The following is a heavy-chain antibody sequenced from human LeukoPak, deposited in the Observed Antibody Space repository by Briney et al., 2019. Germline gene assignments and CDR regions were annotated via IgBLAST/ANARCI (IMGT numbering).Heavy chain of an antibody. D-gene: IGHD6-13*01. CDR1: GYTFTSYA. V-gene: IGHV1-3*01. CDR2: INAGNGNT. J-gene: IGHJ5*02. CDR3: ARSSSWYREFWFDP. Sequence: ASVKVSCKASGYTFTSYAMHWVRQAPGQRLEWMGWINAGNGNTKYSQKFQGRVTITRDTSASTAYMELSSLRSEDTAVYYCARSSSWYREFWFDPWGQGTLVTVSS.